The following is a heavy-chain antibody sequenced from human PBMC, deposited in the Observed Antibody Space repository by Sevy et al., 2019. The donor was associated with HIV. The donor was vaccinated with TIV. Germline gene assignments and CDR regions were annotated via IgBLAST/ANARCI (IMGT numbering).Heavy chain of an antibody. D-gene: IGHD3-10*01. J-gene: IGHJ4*01. CDR2: INWNGGST. CDR3: ARQGFGEFEDY. CDR1: GFTFDDYG. V-gene: IGHV3-20*04. Sequence: GGYLRLSCAASGFTFDDYGMSWVRQAPGKGLEWVSGINWNGGSTGYADTVKGRFTISRDNAKNSLYLQMNSLRAEDTALYYCARQGFGEFEDYWGHGTLVTVSS.